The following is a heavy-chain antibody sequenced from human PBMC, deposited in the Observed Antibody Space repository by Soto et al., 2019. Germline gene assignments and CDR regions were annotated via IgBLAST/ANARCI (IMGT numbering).Heavy chain of an antibody. V-gene: IGHV4-59*01. J-gene: IGHJ4*02. D-gene: IGHD3-3*01. Sequence: SETLSLTCTVSGGSISSYYWSWIRQPPGKGLEWIGYIYYSGSTNYNPSLKSRVTISVDTSKNQFSLKLSSVTAADTAVYYCASGPTIVGTTDYWGQGTLVTVSS. CDR3: ASGPTIVGTTDY. CDR1: GGSISSYY. CDR2: IYYSGST.